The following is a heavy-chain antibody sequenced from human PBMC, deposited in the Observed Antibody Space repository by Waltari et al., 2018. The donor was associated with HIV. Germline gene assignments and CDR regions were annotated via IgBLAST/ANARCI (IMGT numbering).Heavy chain of an antibody. V-gene: IGHV3-53*01. Sequence: AESGGRLIQAGGSLGLSCTASNFRVSGKHVTWIRQTPGGSLEWVAVIYPDDTTHYADSVSGRFTISRAKSRTTVLLLMNGLFVDDTATYFCATGVRYYGPWGQGTRVTVSS. CDR3: ATGVRYYGP. CDR2: IYPDDTT. J-gene: IGHJ5*02. D-gene: IGHD3-10*01. CDR1: NFRVSGKH.